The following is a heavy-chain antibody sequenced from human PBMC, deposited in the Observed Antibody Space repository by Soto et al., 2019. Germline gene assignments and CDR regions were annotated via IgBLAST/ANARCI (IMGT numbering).Heavy chain of an antibody. V-gene: IGHV4-39*02. CDR2: IYYRGNT. CDR1: DGSIRSSGDY. D-gene: IGHD2-15*01. J-gene: IGHJ4*02. CDR3: AREGGGYCSGGSCQVDY. Sequence: PLETLCLTCSVSDGSIRSSGDYWGWIRQPPGKGLEWIGSIYYRGNTYYNPSLKSRVTISVDTSKNQFSLKLSSVTAADTAVYYCAREGGGYCSGGSCQVDYWGQGTLVTVSS.